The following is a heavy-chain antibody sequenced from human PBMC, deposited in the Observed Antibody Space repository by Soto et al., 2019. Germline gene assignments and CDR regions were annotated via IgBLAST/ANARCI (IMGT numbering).Heavy chain of an antibody. D-gene: IGHD4-17*01. CDR3: ARVKTVTTSYYYYGMDV. CDR2: IIPIFGTA. CDR1: GCTFSSYA. Sequence: AVKVSCKASGCTFSSYAISCVRQAPGQVLEWMGGIIPIFGTANYAQKFQGRVTITADESTSTAYMELSSLRSEDTAVYYCARVKTVTTSYYYYGMDVWGQGTTVTVSS. J-gene: IGHJ6*02. V-gene: IGHV1-69*13.